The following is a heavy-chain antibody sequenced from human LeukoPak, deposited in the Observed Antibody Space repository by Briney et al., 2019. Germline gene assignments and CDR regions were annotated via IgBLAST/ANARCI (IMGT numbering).Heavy chain of an antibody. CDR1: GGSISSYY. Sequence: SETLSLTCTVSGGSISSYYWSWIRQPAGKGLEWIGRIYTSGSTNYNSSLKSRVTMSVDTSKNQFSLKLSSVTAADTAVYYCARARYDILTGYSDDAFDIWGQGTMVTVSS. V-gene: IGHV4-4*07. CDR3: ARARYDILTGYSDDAFDI. CDR2: IYTSGST. D-gene: IGHD3-9*01. J-gene: IGHJ3*02.